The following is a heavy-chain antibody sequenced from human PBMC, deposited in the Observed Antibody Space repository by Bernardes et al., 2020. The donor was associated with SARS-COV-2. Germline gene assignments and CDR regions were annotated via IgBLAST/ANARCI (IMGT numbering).Heavy chain of an antibody. CDR1: GYSFTDSW. D-gene: IGHD3-3*02. CDR2: IYPGQSDT. Sequence: GAFLKISRNGSGYSFTDSWFGWVRPTPGKGLEWLGSIYPGQSDTRYSPSFQGQVTISADKSLSTAFLQWSSLKSSDTAMYYCAGSEGDRMFGPGVWGQVITVIVSS. J-gene: IGHJ6*02. CDR3: AGSEGDRMFGPGV. V-gene: IGHV5-51*01.